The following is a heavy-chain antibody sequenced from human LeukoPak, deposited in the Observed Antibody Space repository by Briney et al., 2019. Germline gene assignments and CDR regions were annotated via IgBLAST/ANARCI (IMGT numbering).Heavy chain of an antibody. CDR1: GGSFSGYY. D-gene: IGHD4-17*01. CDR3: AIVSTVTVPYYYYYMDV. J-gene: IGHJ6*03. V-gene: IGHV4-34*01. CDR2: INHSGST. Sequence: KPSETLSLTCAVYGGSFSGYYWSWIRQPPGKGLEWIGEINHSGSTNYNPSLKSRVTISVDTSKNQFSLKLSSVTAADTAVYCCAIVSTVTVPYYYYYMDVWGKGTTVTVSS.